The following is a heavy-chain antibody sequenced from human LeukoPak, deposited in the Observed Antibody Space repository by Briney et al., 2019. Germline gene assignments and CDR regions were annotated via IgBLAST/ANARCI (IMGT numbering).Heavy chain of an antibody. D-gene: IGHD6-19*01. CDR2: INPNSGGT. J-gene: IGHJ4*02. Sequence: ASVKVSCKASGYTFTGYYMHWLRQAPGQGLEWMGWINPNSGGTNYAQKFQGRVTMTRDTSISTAYMELSRLRSDDTAVYYCARVSRYSSGWRNFDYWGQGTLVTVSS. V-gene: IGHV1-2*02. CDR3: ARVSRYSSGWRNFDY. CDR1: GYTFTGYY.